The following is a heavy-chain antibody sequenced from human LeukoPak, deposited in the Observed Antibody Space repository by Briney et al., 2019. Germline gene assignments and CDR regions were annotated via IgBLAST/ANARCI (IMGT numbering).Heavy chain of an antibody. Sequence: PGGSLRLSCAASGYTFSDYWMSWVRQALGKGLERVADIKPDGRDKYHVDSVKGRFTISRDNAKASLYLLMNSLRAEDTAVYYCARGRFCDSGNCYLDYWGQGTLVTVSS. CDR3: ARGRFCDSGNCYLDY. D-gene: IGHD4-23*01. CDR2: IKPDGRDK. V-gene: IGHV3-7*01. J-gene: IGHJ4*02. CDR1: GYTFSDYW.